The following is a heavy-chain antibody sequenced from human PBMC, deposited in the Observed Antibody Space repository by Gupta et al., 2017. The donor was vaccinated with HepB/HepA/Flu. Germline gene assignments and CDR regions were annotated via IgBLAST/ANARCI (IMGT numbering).Heavy chain of an antibody. CDR3: VKAAGQWRGEWGRDAFEM. J-gene: IGHJ3*02. V-gene: IGHV3-9*01. CDR2: ISWQSGSI. CDR1: GFTFNNYA. Sequence: EVQLVESGGGLVQPGGSLRLSCAASGFTFNNYAMDWVRQTPGQGLEWVSGISWQSGSIGYADSVMGRFTISRDNAKNSLDLQMNSLRPGDTAVYYCVKAAGQWRGEWGRDAFEMWGQGTLVTVSS. D-gene: IGHD6-19*01.